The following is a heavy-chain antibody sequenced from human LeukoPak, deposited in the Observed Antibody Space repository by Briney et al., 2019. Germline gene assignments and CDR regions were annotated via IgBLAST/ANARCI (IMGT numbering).Heavy chain of an antibody. J-gene: IGHJ6*03. CDR2: VNHSGST. V-gene: IGHV4-34*01. CDR3: ARSGGYCSSPICSYLYHMDG. CDR1: GGSFSGYY. Sequence: SETLSLTCAVYGGSFSGYYWSWISQPPGQGLEQIGVVNHSGSTNYNPSLKSRVTITVDTSKNQCSLKLSSVTAADTAEYYCARSGGYCSSPICSYLYHMDGWGKGTTVTVSS. D-gene: IGHD2-2*01.